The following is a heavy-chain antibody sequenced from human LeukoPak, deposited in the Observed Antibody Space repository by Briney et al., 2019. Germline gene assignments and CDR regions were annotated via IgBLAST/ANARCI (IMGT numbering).Heavy chain of an antibody. J-gene: IGHJ4*02. D-gene: IGHD1-26*01. CDR3: ASRSGSWYYFDY. CDR2: ISRTSGDI. Sequence: GGSLRLSCEASGITFSNYNMNWVRQAPGKGLEWVSYISRTSGDIHYADSVKGRFTISRDNAKNSLYLQMNTLRPEDTAVYYCASRSGSWYYFDYWGQGTLVTVSS. V-gene: IGHV3-21*05. CDR1: GITFSNYN.